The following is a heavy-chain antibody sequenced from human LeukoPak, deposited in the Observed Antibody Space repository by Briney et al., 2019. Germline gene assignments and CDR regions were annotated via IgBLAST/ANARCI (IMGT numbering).Heavy chain of an antibody. J-gene: IGHJ4*02. D-gene: IGHD3-22*01. CDR1: GYTFSSHG. Sequence: PGGSLRLSCAASGYTFSSHGLTWVRQAPGKGLEWVSTINGAGDNTYYAETVKGRFTISRDNSKNTLYLQMNSLRAEDTAVYYCAKEQYYYDSSGYPDYWGQGTLVTVSS. CDR2: INGAGDNT. CDR3: AKEQYYYDSSGYPDY. V-gene: IGHV3-23*01.